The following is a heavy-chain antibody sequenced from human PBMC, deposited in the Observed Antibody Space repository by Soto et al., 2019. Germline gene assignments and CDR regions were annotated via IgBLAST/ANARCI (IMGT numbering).Heavy chain of an antibody. Sequence: ASVTVSCQTSGYIFTSYYMHWMRQAPGQGLEWMGIINPSGGSTSYAQKFQGRVTMTADKSTSTAYMELSSLRSEDTAIYYCASSYGSGYRAFDYWGQGALVTVSS. CDR2: INPSGGST. V-gene: IGHV1-46*01. CDR1: GYIFTSYY. D-gene: IGHD3-10*01. J-gene: IGHJ4*02. CDR3: ASSYGSGYRAFDY.